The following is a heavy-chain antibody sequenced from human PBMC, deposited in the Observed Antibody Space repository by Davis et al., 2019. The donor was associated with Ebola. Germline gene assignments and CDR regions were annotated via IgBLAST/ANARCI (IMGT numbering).Heavy chain of an antibody. Sequence: GESLKISCAASGFVFSSYVMSWVRRAPGKGLEWVSTLGTSADTYYADSVKGRFTISRDNSKNTLHLQMNSLRVEDTALYYCARTTYNNYDHFHFDLWGPGTQVTVSS. CDR1: GFVFSSYV. CDR3: ARTTYNNYDHFHFDL. D-gene: IGHD5-24*01. V-gene: IGHV3-23*01. CDR2: LGTSADT. J-gene: IGHJ2*01.